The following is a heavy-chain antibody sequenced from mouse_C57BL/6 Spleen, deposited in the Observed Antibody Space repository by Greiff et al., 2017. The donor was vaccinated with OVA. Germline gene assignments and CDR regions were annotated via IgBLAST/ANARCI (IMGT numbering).Heavy chain of an antibody. J-gene: IGHJ2*01. D-gene: IGHD1-1*01. V-gene: IGHV1-61*01. Sequence: QVHVKQSGAELVRPGSSVKLSCKASGYTFTSYWMDWVKQRPGQGLEWIGNIYPSDSETHYNQKFKDKATLTVDKSSSTAYMQLSSLTSEDSAVYYCARYHYYGSSYYFDYWGQGTTLTVSS. CDR1: GYTFTSYW. CDR3: ARYHYYGSSYYFDY. CDR2: IYPSDSET.